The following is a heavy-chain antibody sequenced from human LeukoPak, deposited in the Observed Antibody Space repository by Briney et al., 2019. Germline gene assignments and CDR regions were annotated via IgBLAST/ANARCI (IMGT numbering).Heavy chain of an antibody. D-gene: IGHD6-6*01. CDR3: AKDRSRSGYWYFDL. J-gene: IGHJ2*01. CDR1: GFTFSSYG. Sequence: GGSLRLSCAASGFTFSSYGMHWVRQAPGKGLEWVAVTSYDGSKKYYADSVKGRFTISRDNSKNTLYLQMNSLRAEDTAVYYCAKDRSRSGYWYFDLWGRGTLVTVSS. CDR2: TSYDGSKK. V-gene: IGHV3-30*18.